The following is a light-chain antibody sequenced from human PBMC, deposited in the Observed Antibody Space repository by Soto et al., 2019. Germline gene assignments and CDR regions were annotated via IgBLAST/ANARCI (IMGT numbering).Light chain of an antibody. CDR1: ESISNN. CDR2: SAS. V-gene: IGKV3D-15*01. CDR3: HQYNEWPRGT. Sequence: DILMTQSPATVSVSLRDSVSLSCRANESISNNLAWYQQKPGQAPRLLIFSASTRAPGIPARVTGGGSGTQFSLTISSLQPEDFALYYCHQYNEWPRGTFGPGTKVEI. J-gene: IGKJ1*01.